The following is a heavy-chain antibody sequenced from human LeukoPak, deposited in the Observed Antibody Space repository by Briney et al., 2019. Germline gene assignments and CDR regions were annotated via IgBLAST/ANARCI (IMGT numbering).Heavy chain of an antibody. J-gene: IGHJ4*02. CDR1: GGSFSGYY. V-gene: IGHV4-34*01. CDR3: VARERVRPFDY. CDR2: INHSGST. Sequence: PSETLSLTCAVYGGSFSGYYWSWIRQPPGKGLEWIGEINHSGSTNYNPSLKSRVTISVDTSKNQFSLKLSSVTAADTAVYYCVARERVRPFDYWGQGTLVTVSS. D-gene: IGHD1-26*01.